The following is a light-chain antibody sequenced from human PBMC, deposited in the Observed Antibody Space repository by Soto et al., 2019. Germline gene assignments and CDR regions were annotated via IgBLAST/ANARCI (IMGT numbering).Light chain of an antibody. V-gene: IGKV3-11*01. CDR1: QSVSSY. CDR3: QQYGSSPIT. J-gene: IGKJ5*01. Sequence: EIMLTQSPATLSLSPGERATLSCRASQSVSSYLAWYQQKPGQAPRLLIYDASNRATGIPARFSGSGSGTDFTLTISSLEPEDFGVYYCQQYGSSPITFGQGTRLEI. CDR2: DAS.